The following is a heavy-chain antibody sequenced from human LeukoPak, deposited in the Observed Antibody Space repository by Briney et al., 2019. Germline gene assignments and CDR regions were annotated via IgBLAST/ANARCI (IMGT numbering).Heavy chain of an antibody. V-gene: IGHV1-3*01. J-gene: IGHJ4*02. D-gene: IGHD1-26*01. Sequence: ASVRVSCKASGYTFTSYAMHWVRQAPGQRLEWMGWINAGNGNTKYSQKFQGRVTITRDTSASTAYMELSSLRSEDTAVYYCARDGGSYYDLDYWGQGTLVTVSS. CDR1: GYTFTSYA. CDR3: ARDGGSYYDLDY. CDR2: INAGNGNT.